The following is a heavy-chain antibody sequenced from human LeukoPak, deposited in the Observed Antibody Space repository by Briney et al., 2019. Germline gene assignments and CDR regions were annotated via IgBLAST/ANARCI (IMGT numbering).Heavy chain of an antibody. CDR2: TRNEANIYTT. V-gene: IGHV3-72*01. CDR1: GFIFSDHY. J-gene: IGHJ3*02. Sequence: GGSLRLACAASGFIFSDHYMDWVRQAPGKGLEWVGRTRNEANIYTTKYAASVKGRFTISRDDSKNSLYLQMNSLKTEDTAVYYCASPVGATTVRAFDIWGQGTMVTVSS. CDR3: ASPVGATTVRAFDI. D-gene: IGHD1-26*01.